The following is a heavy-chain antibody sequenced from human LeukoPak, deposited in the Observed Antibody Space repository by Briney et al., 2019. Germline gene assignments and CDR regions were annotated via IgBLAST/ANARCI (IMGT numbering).Heavy chain of an antibody. CDR1: GSTFSSYS. CDR2: ISSSSSTI. J-gene: IGHJ3*02. D-gene: IGHD5-18*01. V-gene: IGHV3-48*01. Sequence: KPGGSLRLSCAASGSTFSSYSMNWVRQAPGKGLEWVSYISSSSSTIYYADSVKGRFTISRDNAKNSLYLQMNSLRAEDTAVYYCARDQDTAMVLDAFDIWGQGTMVTVSS. CDR3: ARDQDTAMVLDAFDI.